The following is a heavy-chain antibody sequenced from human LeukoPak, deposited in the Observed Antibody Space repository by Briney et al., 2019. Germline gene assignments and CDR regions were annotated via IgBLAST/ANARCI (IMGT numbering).Heavy chain of an antibody. CDR1: GGSISSYY. CDR2: IYTSGST. D-gene: IGHD6-19*01. V-gene: IGHV4-4*07. Sequence: SETLSLTCTVSGGSISSYYWSWIRQPAGKGREWIGRIYTSGSTNYNPSLKSRVTMSVDTSKNQFSLTLSSVTAADTAVYYCAKEEGREEYSSGWYIDYWGQGTLVTVSS. J-gene: IGHJ4*02. CDR3: AKEEGREEYSSGWYIDY.